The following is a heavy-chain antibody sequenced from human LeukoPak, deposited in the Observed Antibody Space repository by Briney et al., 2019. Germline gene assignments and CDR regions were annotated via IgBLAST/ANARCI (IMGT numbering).Heavy chain of an antibody. V-gene: IGHV3-72*01. J-gene: IGHJ4*02. CDR2: TRNKVKSYTT. Sequence: GGSLRLSCAASGFTFSDHYMDWVRQAPGKGLEWVARTRNKVKSYTTQYAASVKGRFTISRDDSKNSLYLQMNSLKTEDTAVYYCARTAARRFDYWGQGTLVTVSS. CDR3: ARTAARRFDY. CDR1: GFTFSDHY. D-gene: IGHD6-6*01.